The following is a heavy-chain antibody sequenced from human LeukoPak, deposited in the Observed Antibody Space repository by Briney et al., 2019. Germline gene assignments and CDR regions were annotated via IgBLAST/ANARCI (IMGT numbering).Heavy chain of an antibody. Sequence: GASVKVSCKTSGYTFTNYEINWVRQASGQGLEWMGWMNPNNDNTAYAQKFQGRVTMTRDSSISTAYMELSSLTSEDTAVYCCARTSLYATNHDAFDIWGQGTMVTVSS. CDR1: GYTFTNYE. V-gene: IGHV1-8*01. CDR2: MNPNNDNT. CDR3: ARTSLYATNHDAFDI. J-gene: IGHJ3*02. D-gene: IGHD2-8*01.